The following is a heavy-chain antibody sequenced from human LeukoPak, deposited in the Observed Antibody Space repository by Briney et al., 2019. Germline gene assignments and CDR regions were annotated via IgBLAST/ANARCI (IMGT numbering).Heavy chain of an antibody. CDR2: INWNGGST. J-gene: IGHJ3*02. D-gene: IGHD3-10*01. V-gene: IGHV3-20*04. CDR3: ARGGYYFGSGDGFDI. Sequence: GGSLRLSCAASGFTFDDYGMSWVRQAPGKGLEWVSGINWNGGSTGYADSVKGRFTISRDNAKNSLYLQMNSLRAEDTALYYCARGGYYFGSGDGFDIWGQGTMVTVSS. CDR1: GFTFDDYG.